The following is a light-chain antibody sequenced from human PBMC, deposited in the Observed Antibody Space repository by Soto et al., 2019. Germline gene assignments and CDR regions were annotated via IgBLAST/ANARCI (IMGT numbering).Light chain of an antibody. V-gene: IGKV4-1*01. CDR3: QQYFSSWT. Sequence: DIVMTQSPDSLAVSLGERATINCKSSQSVLYSSNNKNYLAWYQQKPGQPPKLLIYWASTRESGVPDRFSGSWSGTDFTLPISSLQAEDVAVYYCQQYFSSWTFGQGTKVEIK. CDR2: WAS. CDR1: QSVLYSSNNKNY. J-gene: IGKJ1*01.